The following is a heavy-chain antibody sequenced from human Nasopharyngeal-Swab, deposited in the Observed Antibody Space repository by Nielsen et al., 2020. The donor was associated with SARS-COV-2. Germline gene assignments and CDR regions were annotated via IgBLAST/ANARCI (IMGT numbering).Heavy chain of an antibody. J-gene: IGHJ6*02. D-gene: IGHD7-27*01. V-gene: IGHV3-20*01. Sequence: LSLTCAASGFTFDDYGMSWVRQAPGKGLEWVSGINWNGGSTGYADSVKGRFTISRDNAKNSLYLQMNSLRAEDTALYHCARTGSPVYYYYGMDVWGQGTTITVSS. CDR1: GFTFDDYG. CDR3: ARTGSPVYYYYGMDV. CDR2: INWNGGST.